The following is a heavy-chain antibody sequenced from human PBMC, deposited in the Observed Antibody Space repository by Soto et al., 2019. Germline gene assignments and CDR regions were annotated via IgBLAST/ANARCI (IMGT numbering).Heavy chain of an antibody. CDR3: AREFSLAWHF. CDR2: VWYDGSTK. Sequence: QLVESGGAVVQPGKSLRLSCSASGFIFSNFGMYWVRQAPGKGLEWVAVVWYDGSTKYYGDSVKGRFTISRDNSKNMVYLQMDSLRVDDRAVYYCAREFSLAWHFWGEGSLVTVSS. J-gene: IGHJ4*02. CDR1: GFIFSNFG. D-gene: IGHD3-16*01. V-gene: IGHV3-33*01.